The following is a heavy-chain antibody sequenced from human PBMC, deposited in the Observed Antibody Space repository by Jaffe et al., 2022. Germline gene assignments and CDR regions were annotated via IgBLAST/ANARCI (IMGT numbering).Heavy chain of an antibody. J-gene: IGHJ4*02. CDR3: ARALTYRPDSGYYFDY. CDR1: GGSFSGYY. Sequence: QVQLQQWGAGLLKPSETLSLTCAVYGGSFSGYYWSWIRQPPGKGLEWIGEINHSGSTNYNPSLKSRVTISVDTSKNQFSLKLSSVTAADTAVYYCARALTYRPDSGYYFDYWGQGTLVTVSS. CDR2: INHSGST. D-gene: IGHD1-1*01. V-gene: IGHV4-34*01.